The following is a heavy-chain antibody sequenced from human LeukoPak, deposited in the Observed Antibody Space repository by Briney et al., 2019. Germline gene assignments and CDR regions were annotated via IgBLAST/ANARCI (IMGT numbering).Heavy chain of an antibody. V-gene: IGHV3-7*01. J-gene: IGHJ6*02. Sequence: GGSLRLSCAASGFTFSSYWMSWVRQAPGKGLEWVANIKQDGSEKYYVDSVKGRFTISRDNAKNSLYLQMNSLRAEDTAVYYCASPTSFYYYGMDVWGQGTTVTVSS. CDR1: GFTFSSYW. D-gene: IGHD3-16*02. CDR3: ASPTSFYYYGMDV. CDR2: IKQDGSEK.